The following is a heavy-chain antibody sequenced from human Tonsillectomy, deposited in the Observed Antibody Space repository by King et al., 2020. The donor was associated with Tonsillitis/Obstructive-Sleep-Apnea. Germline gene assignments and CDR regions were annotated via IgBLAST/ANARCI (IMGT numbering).Heavy chain of an antibody. CDR2: ISSSSSYT. D-gene: IGHD6-13*01. V-gene: IGHV3-11*05. CDR1: GFTFSDYY. J-gene: IGHJ6*03. Sequence: VQLVESGGGLVKPGGSLRLSCAASGFTFSDYYMSWIRQAPGKGLEWVSYISSSSSYTNYADSVKGRFTISRDNAKNSLYLQMNSLRAEDTAVYYCARCGDSSSWYDYYMDVWGKGTTVTVSS. CDR3: ARCGDSSSWYDYYMDV.